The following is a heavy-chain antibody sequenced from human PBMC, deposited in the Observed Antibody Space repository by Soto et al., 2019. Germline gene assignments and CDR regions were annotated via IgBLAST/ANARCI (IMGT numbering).Heavy chain of an antibody. CDR1: GFTFSNYA. CDR2: ISGGCGSS. V-gene: IGHV3-23*01. CDR3: AKEEGSTWYPTDY. Sequence: EVQLWESGGGLVQPGGSLRLSCAASGFTFSNYAMTWVRQAPGKGLEWVSVISGGCGSSYYAEAVQGRFIISRDNSKNTVYLQLNSLRVDDTAVYYCAKEEGSTWYPTDYWGQGTVVTVSS. J-gene: IGHJ4*02. D-gene: IGHD6-13*01.